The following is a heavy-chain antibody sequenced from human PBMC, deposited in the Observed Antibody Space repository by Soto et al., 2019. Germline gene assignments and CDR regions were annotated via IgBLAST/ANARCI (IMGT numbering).Heavy chain of an antibody. V-gene: IGHV3-48*01. Sequence: GGSLRLSCATSGFTFSIYSMNWVRQAPGKGLEWVSYISGSSHTTYYADSVKGRFTISRDNAKNSLYLQMNTLRAEDTAVYYCARDYMESACDYWGQGTLVTVSS. CDR2: ISGSSHTT. CDR3: ARDYMESACDY. CDR1: GFTFSIYS. D-gene: IGHD1-1*01. J-gene: IGHJ4*02.